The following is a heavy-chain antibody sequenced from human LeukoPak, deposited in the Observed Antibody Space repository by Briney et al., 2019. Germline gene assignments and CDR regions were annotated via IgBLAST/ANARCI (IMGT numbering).Heavy chain of an antibody. CDR3: AKDIAYCGGDCYLVHPPDY. Sequence: HPGGSLRLSCAASGFTFSSYAMSWVRQAPGKGLEWVSAISGSGGSTYYADSVKGRFTISRDDSKNTLYLQMNSLRAEDTAVYYCAKDIAYCGGDCYLVHPPDYWGQGTLVTVSS. J-gene: IGHJ4*02. CDR2: ISGSGGST. CDR1: GFTFSSYA. V-gene: IGHV3-23*01. D-gene: IGHD2-21*02.